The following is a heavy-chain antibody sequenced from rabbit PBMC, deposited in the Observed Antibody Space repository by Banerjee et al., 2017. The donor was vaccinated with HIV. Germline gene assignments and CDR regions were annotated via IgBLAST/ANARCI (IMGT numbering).Heavy chain of an antibody. CDR1: GIDFSSYYR. D-gene: IGHD4-1*01. J-gene: IGHJ4*01. Sequence: QSLEESGGGLVKPGGTLTLTCTASGIDFSSYYRMCWVRQAPGKGLEWIACIDTGSRGYTWYASWAKGRFTISKTSSTTVTLQMTSLTAADTATYFCARADYSSGWGSQTSYYFNLWGQGTLVTVS. CDR2: IDTGSRGYT. V-gene: IGHV1S40*01. CDR3: ARADYSSGWGSQTSYYFNL.